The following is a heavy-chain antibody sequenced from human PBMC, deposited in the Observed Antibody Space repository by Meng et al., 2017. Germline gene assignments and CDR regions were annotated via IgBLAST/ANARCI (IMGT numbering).Heavy chain of an antibody. CDR2: IFHSGSN. J-gene: IGHJ6*02. D-gene: IGHD3-10*01. CDR1: GGSITSSNW. V-gene: IGHV4-4*02. CDR3: ARDDEDGSGSYFHYCYGMDV. Sequence: GSLRPSCAVSGGSITSSNWWSWVRQSPKKGLEWIGEIFHSGSNSYNPSLRSRVTISVDKSKNHFSLKLSSVTAADTAVYYWARDDEDGSGSYFHYCYGMDVWGQGTTVTVSS.